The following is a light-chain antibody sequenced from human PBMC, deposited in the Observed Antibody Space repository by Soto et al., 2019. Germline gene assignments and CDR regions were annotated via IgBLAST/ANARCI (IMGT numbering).Light chain of an antibody. J-gene: IGKJ1*01. V-gene: IGKV1-17*01. Sequence: DIQMTQSPSSLSASVGARVTITCRASQGIRNDLGWYQQKPGKAPKRLIYAASSLQSGVPSMFSCSGSATELTLTISSLQLEDFATYYCLQYNRFPLTFGQGTKVEI. CDR2: AAS. CDR1: QGIRND. CDR3: LQYNRFPLT.